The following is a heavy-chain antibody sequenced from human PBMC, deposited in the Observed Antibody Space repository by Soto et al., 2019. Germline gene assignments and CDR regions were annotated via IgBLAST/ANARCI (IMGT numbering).Heavy chain of an antibody. CDR2: ISAYNGNT. J-gene: IGHJ6*02. D-gene: IGHD6-13*01. CDR3: ARGGYSSSWHLRSYFYYGMDV. Sequence: ASVKVSCKASGYTFTSYGISWVRQAPGQGLEWMGWISAYNGNTNYAQKLQGRVTMTTDTSTSTAYMELRSLRSDDTAVYYCARGGYSSSWHLRSYFYYGMDVWGQGTTVTVSS. V-gene: IGHV1-18*04. CDR1: GYTFTSYG.